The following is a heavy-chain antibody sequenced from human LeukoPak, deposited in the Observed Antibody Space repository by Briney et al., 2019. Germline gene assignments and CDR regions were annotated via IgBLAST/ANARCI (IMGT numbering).Heavy chain of an antibody. Sequence: ASVKVSCKASGYTFTSYYMHWVRQAPGQGLQWMGWINPNGGDTNYAQKFQGRVTMTRDTSISTAYMELSRLRSDDTAVYYCARAKEWLATFDYWGQGTLVTVSS. D-gene: IGHD6-19*01. CDR3: ARAKEWLATFDY. J-gene: IGHJ4*02. CDR2: INPNGGDT. CDR1: GYTFTSYY. V-gene: IGHV1-2*02.